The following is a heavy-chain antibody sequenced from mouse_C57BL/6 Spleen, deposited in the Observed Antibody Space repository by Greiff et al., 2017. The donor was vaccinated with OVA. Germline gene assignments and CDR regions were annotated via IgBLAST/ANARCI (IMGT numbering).Heavy chain of an antibody. V-gene: IGHV1-82*01. J-gene: IGHJ2*01. Sequence: VQLQQSGPELVKPGASVKISCKASGYAFSSSWMNWVKQRPGKGLEWIGRIYPGDGDTNYNGKFKGKATLTADKSSSTDYMQLSSLTSEDSAVYFCAVGYYGGYFDYWGQGTTLTVSS. CDR1: GYAFSSSW. D-gene: IGHD2-3*01. CDR3: AVGYYGGYFDY. CDR2: IYPGDGDT.